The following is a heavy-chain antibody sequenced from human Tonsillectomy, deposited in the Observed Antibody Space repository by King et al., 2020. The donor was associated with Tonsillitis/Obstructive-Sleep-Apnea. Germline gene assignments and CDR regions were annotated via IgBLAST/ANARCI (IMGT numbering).Heavy chain of an antibody. Sequence: VQLVESGGGLVQPGGSLRLSCAASGFTFSSYAMSWVRQAPGKGLEWVSAISGSGCSTYYADSVKGRFTISRDNSKNTLYLQMNSLRAEDTAVYYCAKAPYNWNDVGPHYYYYYMDVWGKGTTVTVSS. CDR3: AKAPYNWNDVGPHYYYYYMDV. V-gene: IGHV3-23*04. J-gene: IGHJ6*03. D-gene: IGHD1-1*01. CDR1: GFTFSSYA. CDR2: ISGSGCST.